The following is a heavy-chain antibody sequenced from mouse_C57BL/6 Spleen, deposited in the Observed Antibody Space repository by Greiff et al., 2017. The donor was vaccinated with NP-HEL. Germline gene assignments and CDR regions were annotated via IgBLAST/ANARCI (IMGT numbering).Heavy chain of an antibody. CDR2: IYPGDGDT. D-gene: IGHD4-1*01. V-gene: IGHV1-82*01. CDR3: ATNWQRGY. J-gene: IGHJ2*01. Sequence: VKLMESGPELVKPGASVKISCKASGYAFSSSWMNWVKQRPGKGLEWIGRIYPGDGDTNYNGKFKGKATLTADKSSSTAYMQLSSLTSEDSAVYFCATNWQRGYWGQGTTLTVSS. CDR1: GYAFSSSW.